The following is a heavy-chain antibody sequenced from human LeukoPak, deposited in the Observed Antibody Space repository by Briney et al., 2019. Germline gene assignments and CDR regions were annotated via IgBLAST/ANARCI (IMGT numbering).Heavy chain of an antibody. CDR1: GFTFDDYG. CDR2: INGNGGST. V-gene: IGHV3-20*04. D-gene: IGHD6-13*01. Sequence: GGSVRLSCAASGFTFDDYGMSWVRQAPGKGLEWVAGINGNGGSTGYAESVKGRFTISRDKAKNSLYLQMNSLRADDTALYYCARTSGSSYYYYMAVWGKGPTVTVSS. CDR3: ARTSGSSYYYYMAV. J-gene: IGHJ6*03.